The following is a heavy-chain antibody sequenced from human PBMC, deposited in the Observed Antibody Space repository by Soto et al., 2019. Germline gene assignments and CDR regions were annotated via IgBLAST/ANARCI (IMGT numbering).Heavy chain of an antibody. CDR1: GFTFSSYA. D-gene: IGHD3-16*01. V-gene: IGHV3-30-3*01. CDR2: ISYDGSNK. CDR3: VRDMGLWMITFGGGMDV. Sequence: QVQLVESGGGVVQPGRSLRLSCAASGFTFSSYAMHWVRQAPGKGLEWVAVISYDGSNKYYADSVKGRFTISRDNSKNTLYLQMNSLRAEDTAVYYCVRDMGLWMITFGGGMDVWGQGTTVTVSS. J-gene: IGHJ6*02.